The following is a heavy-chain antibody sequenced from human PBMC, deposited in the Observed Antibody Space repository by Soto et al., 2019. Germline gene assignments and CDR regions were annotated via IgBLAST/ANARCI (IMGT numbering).Heavy chain of an antibody. J-gene: IGHJ4*02. V-gene: IGHV3-33*01. CDR3: ASVHPSIAAKY. Sequence: QVQLVESGGGVVQPGRSLRLSCAASGFTFSNYAMHWVRQAPGKGLEWVAVIWYDGSNKYYADSVKGRFTISRDNSKNPVYLQMNSLRAEDTAVYYWASVHPSIAAKYWGQGTLVTVSS. CDR2: IWYDGSNK. D-gene: IGHD6-6*01. CDR1: GFTFSNYA.